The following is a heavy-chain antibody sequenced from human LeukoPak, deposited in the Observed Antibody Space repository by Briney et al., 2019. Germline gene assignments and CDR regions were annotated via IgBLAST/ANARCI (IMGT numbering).Heavy chain of an antibody. Sequence: RPSETLSLTCAVYGESFSAYFWNWIRQAPGKPLEYIGEINHRGSSHYNPSPKTRVTLSVDTSKNQFSLKLTSVTAADTAVYFCARGSSFDGYCSAGACDAGYYDSWGQGTPVTVSS. J-gene: IGHJ4*02. CDR3: ARGSSFDGYCSAGACDAGYYDS. CDR2: INHRGSS. CDR1: GESFSAYF. D-gene: IGHD2-15*01. V-gene: IGHV4-34*01.